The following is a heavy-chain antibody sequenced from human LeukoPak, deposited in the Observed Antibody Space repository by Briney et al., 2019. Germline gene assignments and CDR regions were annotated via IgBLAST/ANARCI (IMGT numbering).Heavy chain of an antibody. Sequence: ASVKVSCKASGYTFTCYGISWVRQAPGQGLEWMGWISAYNGNANYAQKLRGRVTMTTDTSTSTAYMELRSLRSDDTAVYYCARDLYPRSADDAFDIWGQGTMVTVSS. CDR2: ISAYNGNA. CDR1: GYTFTCYG. V-gene: IGHV1-18*01. D-gene: IGHD2-15*01. CDR3: ARDLYPRSADDAFDI. J-gene: IGHJ3*02.